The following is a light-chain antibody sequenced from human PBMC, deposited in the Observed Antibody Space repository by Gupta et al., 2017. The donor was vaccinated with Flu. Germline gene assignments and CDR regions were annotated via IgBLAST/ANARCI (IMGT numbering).Light chain of an antibody. CDR1: QNIKKY. V-gene: IGKV1-39*01. Sequence: PSSLSASVGDRVTITCRASQNIKKYLNWYRQKAGEAPKLLIYGAATLQSGVPSRISGSGFGTDFTLTISSLQTEDFATYYCQQSDSRPWTFGQGTEVEIK. CDR3: QQSDSRPWT. CDR2: GAA. J-gene: IGKJ1*01.